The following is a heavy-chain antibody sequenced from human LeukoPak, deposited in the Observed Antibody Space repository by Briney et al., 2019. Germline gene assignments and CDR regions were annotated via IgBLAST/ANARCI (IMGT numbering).Heavy chain of an antibody. V-gene: IGHV1-69*05. CDR2: IIPIFGTA. CDR1: GGTFSSYA. Sequence: ASVKVSCKASGGTFSSYAISWVRQAPGQGLEWMGGIIPIFGTANYAQKFQGRVTITTDESTSTAYMELSSLRSEDTAVYYCVVVVAAMGYFDYWGQGTLVTVSS. D-gene: IGHD2-15*01. CDR3: VVVVAAMGYFDY. J-gene: IGHJ4*02.